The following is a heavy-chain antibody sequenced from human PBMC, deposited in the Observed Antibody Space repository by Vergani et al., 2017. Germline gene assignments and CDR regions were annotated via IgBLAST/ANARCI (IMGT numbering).Heavy chain of an antibody. J-gene: IGHJ1*01. V-gene: IGHV3-21*01. Sequence: EVQVVETGGGLVQPGGSLRLSCAASGFTFGSYSMNWVRQAPGKGLEWVSFISSSSSYRYYADSVKGRFTISRDNGEYSLLLQMNSLRPEDTAVYYCASGVPGYQLATQYFQHWGQGTLVTVSS. D-gene: IGHD2-2*01. CDR3: ASGVPGYQLATQYFQH. CDR1: GFTFGSYS. CDR2: ISSSSSYR.